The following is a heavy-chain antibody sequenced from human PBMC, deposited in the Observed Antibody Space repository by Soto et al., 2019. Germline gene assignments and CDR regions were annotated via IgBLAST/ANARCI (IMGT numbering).Heavy chain of an antibody. J-gene: IGHJ6*01. CDR1: TCRVRVAP. V-gene: IGHV1-69*01. CDR2: IIPVLVSI. Sequence: KPSTCRVRVAPITGVLQATGQGLEWVGGIIPVLVSITYAQKFQGRVSITADESTSTAYMELSSLTSDDTAVYYCARQFDSDTSGYYY. CDR3: ARQFDSDTSGYYY. D-gene: IGHD3-22*01.